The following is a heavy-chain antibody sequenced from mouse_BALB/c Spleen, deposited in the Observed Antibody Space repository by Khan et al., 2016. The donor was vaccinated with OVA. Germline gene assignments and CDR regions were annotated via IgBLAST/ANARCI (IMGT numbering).Heavy chain of an antibody. J-gene: IGHJ2*01. Sequence: EVELVESGPELVRPGASVKISCKASGYSFTGYFMNWVMQSHGKSLEWIGRINPHIGETFYNQRFKDKATLTVDESSSTAHMELRSLASEDSAVYYCTRIYRSDFDYWGQGTTRTGSS. V-gene: IGHV1-20*02. D-gene: IGHD1-1*01. CDR2: INPHIGET. CDR1: GYSFTGYF. CDR3: TRIYRSDFDY.